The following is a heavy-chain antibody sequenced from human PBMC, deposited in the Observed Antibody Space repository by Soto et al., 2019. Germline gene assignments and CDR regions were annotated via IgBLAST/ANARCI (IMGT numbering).Heavy chain of an antibody. CDR3: ASSVEGHFDP. J-gene: IGHJ5*02. V-gene: IGHV3-48*02. D-gene: IGHD3-3*02. CDR2: ITSDMKTI. CDR1: GFTFRVYS. Sequence: EVQLVESGGGLIQPGGSLRLSCAASGFTFRVYSMNWIRQAPGKGLEWISYITSDMKTIHYADSVKGRFTISRDNDKNSVYLQLTSLRDEDTAVYYCASSVEGHFDPWGQGSLVTVSS.